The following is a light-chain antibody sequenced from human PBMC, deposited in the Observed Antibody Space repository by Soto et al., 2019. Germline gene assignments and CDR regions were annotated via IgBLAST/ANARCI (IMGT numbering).Light chain of an antibody. J-gene: IGKJ4*01. Sequence: EIVLTQSPVTLSLTTGERATLSCRASQSVTTFLAWYQQKPGQAPRLLIYDASKRATGIPARFSGSGSGTDFTLTISSLELEDFAVYYCQQRTNWPLTFGGGTKVEIK. CDR3: QQRTNWPLT. CDR2: DAS. CDR1: QSVTTF. V-gene: IGKV3-11*01.